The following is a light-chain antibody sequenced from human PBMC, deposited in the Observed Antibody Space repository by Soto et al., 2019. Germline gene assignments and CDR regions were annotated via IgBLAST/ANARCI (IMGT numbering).Light chain of an antibody. Sequence: QSALTQPRSVSGSPGQSVTISCTGTSSDVGNYNYVSWYQQHPGKAPKLMIFDVTKRPSGVPDRFSGSKSVTTASLTISGLQAEDEADYYCCSYAGSYTYVFGTGTKLTVL. J-gene: IGLJ1*01. CDR3: CSYAGSYTYV. CDR1: SSDVGNYNY. V-gene: IGLV2-11*01. CDR2: DVT.